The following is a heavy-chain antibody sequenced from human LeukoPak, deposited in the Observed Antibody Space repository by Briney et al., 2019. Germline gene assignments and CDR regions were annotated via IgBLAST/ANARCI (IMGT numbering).Heavy chain of an antibody. D-gene: IGHD3-10*01. J-gene: IGHJ4*02. Sequence: SETLSLTCTVSGGSISSYYWSWIRQPPGKGLEWIGYIYYSGSTNYNPSLKSRVTISVDTSKNQFSLKLSSVTAADTAVYYCATTRREDGSEAFDYWGQGTLVTVSS. CDR1: GGSISSYY. CDR2: IYYSGST. CDR3: ATTRREDGSEAFDY. V-gene: IGHV4-59*08.